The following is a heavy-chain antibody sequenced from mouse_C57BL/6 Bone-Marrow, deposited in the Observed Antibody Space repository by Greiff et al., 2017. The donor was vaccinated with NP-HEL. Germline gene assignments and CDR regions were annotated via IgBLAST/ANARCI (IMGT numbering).Heavy chain of an antibody. V-gene: IGHV14-2*01. J-gene: IGHJ4*01. D-gene: IGHD1-1*01. CDR1: GFNIKDYY. Sequence: EVKLVDSGAELVKPGASVKLSCTASGFNIKDYYLHRVKQRTEQGLGRNGRFDPGDGETKYAPKFQGKATITADTTSNTAYLQLSSLTSEDTAVYYCARYTVVACYYAMDYWGQGTSVTVSS. CDR3: ARYTVVACYYAMDY. CDR2: FDPGDGET.